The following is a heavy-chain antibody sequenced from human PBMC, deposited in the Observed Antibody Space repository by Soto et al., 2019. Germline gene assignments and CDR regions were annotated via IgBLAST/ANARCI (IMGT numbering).Heavy chain of an antibody. Sequence: PSETLSLTCTVSGFSISSGHYWGWMRQTPGKGLEWIGSTHHSGRTYYSTSLKSRVTISVDTSKNQVSLRLRSVTAADTALYYCETHFSGAYVVDSWGQGTLVTVSS. CDR1: GFSISSGHY. V-gene: IGHV4-38-2*02. CDR3: ETHFSGAYVVDS. J-gene: IGHJ4*02. CDR2: THHSGRT. D-gene: IGHD4-17*01.